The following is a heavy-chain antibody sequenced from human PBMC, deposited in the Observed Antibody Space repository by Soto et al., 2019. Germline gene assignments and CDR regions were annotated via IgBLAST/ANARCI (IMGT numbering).Heavy chain of an antibody. CDR3: ARDLGDFWSGYYFDY. CDR2: INAGNGNT. D-gene: IGHD3-3*01. Sequence: QVQLVQSGAEVKKPGASVKVSCKASGYTFTSYAMHWVRQAPGQRLEWMGWINAGNGNTKYSQKFQGRVTITRDTSASTASMELSSLRSEDTAVYYCARDLGDFWSGYYFDYWGQGTLVTVSS. J-gene: IGHJ4*02. CDR1: GYTFTSYA. V-gene: IGHV1-3*01.